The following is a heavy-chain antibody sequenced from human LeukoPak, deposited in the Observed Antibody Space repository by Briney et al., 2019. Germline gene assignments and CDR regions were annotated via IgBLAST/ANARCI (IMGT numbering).Heavy chain of an antibody. V-gene: IGHV4-39*01. Sequence: SETLSLTCTVSGGSISSSSYYWGWIRQPPGKGLEWIGSIYYSGSTYYNPSLKSRVTISVDTSKNQFSLKLSSVTAADTVVYYCVGARGGIDYWGQGTLVPSPQ. CDR1: GGSISSSSYY. J-gene: IGHJ4*02. CDR2: IYYSGST. CDR3: VGARGGIDY. D-gene: IGHD3-16*01.